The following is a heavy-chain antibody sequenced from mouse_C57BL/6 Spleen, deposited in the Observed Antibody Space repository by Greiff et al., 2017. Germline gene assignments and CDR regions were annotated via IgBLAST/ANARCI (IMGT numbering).Heavy chain of an antibody. V-gene: IGHV3-6*01. CDR2: ISYDGSN. CDR3: AREGGIYYYGSSYDYAMDY. J-gene: IGHJ4*01. CDR1: GYSITSGYY. Sequence: EVKLLESGPGLVKPSQSLSLTCSVTGYSITSGYYWNWIRQFPGNKLEWMGYISYDGSNNYNPSLKNRISITRDTSKNQFFLKLNSVTTEDTATYYCAREGGIYYYGSSYDYAMDYWGQGTSVTVSS. D-gene: IGHD1-1*01.